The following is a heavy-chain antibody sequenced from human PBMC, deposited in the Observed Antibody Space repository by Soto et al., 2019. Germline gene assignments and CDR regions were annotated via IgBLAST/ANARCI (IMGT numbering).Heavy chain of an antibody. CDR1: GYIFTTYA. J-gene: IGHJ3*02. CDR2: INVGNGNT. CDR3: ASKYHDILNGYSAWGVAFDI. V-gene: IGHV1-3*05. Sequence: QVQLVQSGAEEKKPGASMKVSCKASGYIFTTYAMHWVRQAPGQRLEWMGWINVGNGNTKYSQNFQGRLTITRDTSASTAYMELISLRSEDTAVYYFASKYHDILNGYSAWGVAFDIGGQGTVVTVSS. D-gene: IGHD3-9*01.